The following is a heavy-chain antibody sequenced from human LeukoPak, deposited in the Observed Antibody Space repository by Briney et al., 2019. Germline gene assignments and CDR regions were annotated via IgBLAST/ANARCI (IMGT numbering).Heavy chain of an antibody. Sequence: GSLRLSFATSGFPLRDFWMQWVRQAPGKGLVWVSRLNSDGSSTSYADSVKGRFTISRDNAKNTVYLQMNSLRAEDTAVYYCVRETCTSACYPYYLDYWGQGTLVTVSS. CDR2: LNSDGSST. CDR3: VRETCTSACYPYYLDY. V-gene: IGHV3-74*01. CDR1: GFPLRDFW. J-gene: IGHJ4*02. D-gene: IGHD2-8*02.